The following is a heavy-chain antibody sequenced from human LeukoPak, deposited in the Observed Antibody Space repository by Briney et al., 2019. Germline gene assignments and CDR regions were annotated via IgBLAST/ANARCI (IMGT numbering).Heavy chain of an antibody. CDR2: INQDGTNQ. Sequence: GGSLRLSCVASGFPFSGYWMDWVRQAPGKGMEWVANINQDGTNQYYAASVKGRFSISRDNAKNSLYLQMNSLRAEDTAVYYCARDPVWGQGTLVTVSS. CDR3: ARDPV. CDR1: GFPFSGYW. V-gene: IGHV3-7*01. J-gene: IGHJ1*01.